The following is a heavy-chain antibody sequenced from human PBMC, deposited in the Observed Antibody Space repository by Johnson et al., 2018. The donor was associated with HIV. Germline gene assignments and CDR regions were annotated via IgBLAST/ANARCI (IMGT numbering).Heavy chain of an antibody. CDR3: AKGATRYKTSGSNSDGAFDI. V-gene: IGHV3-9*01. CDR2: ISWNSGSI. Sequence: EVQLVESGGGLVQPCRSLRLSCAASGFTFDDYAMHWVRQAPGKGLEWVSGISWNSGSIGYADSVKGRFTISRDNAKNSLYLQMNTLRAEDTALYYCAKGATRYKTSGSNSDGAFDIWGQGTMVTVSS. D-gene: IGHD1-26*01. J-gene: IGHJ3*02. CDR1: GFTFDDYA.